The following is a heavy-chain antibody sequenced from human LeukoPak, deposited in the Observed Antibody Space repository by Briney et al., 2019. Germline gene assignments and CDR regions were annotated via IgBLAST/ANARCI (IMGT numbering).Heavy chain of an antibody. CDR1: GFTFGSYS. J-gene: IGHJ6*03. D-gene: IGHD1-26*01. Sequence: GGSLRLSCAASGFTFGSYSMNWVRQAPGKGLEWVSSISSSSSYIYYADSVKGRLTISRDNAKNSLYLQMNSLRAEDTAVYYCAKDRESGSYYYYYYMDVWGKGTTVTVSS. CDR3: AKDRESGSYYYYYYMDV. V-gene: IGHV3-21*01. CDR2: ISSSSSYI.